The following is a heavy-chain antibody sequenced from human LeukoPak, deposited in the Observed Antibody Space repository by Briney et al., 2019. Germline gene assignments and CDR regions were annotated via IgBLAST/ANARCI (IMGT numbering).Heavy chain of an antibody. Sequence: GGSLRLSCAASGFTFGSYSMNWVRQAPGKGLEWVSSITTSSSNTYYADSVKGRFTISRDNARNSLYLQMNSLRAEDTAVYYCTRDQYYYDSSGYYIYDYWGQGTLVTVSS. CDR2: ITTSSSNT. J-gene: IGHJ4*02. V-gene: IGHV3-21*01. CDR1: GFTFGSYS. D-gene: IGHD3-22*01. CDR3: TRDQYYYDSSGYYIYDY.